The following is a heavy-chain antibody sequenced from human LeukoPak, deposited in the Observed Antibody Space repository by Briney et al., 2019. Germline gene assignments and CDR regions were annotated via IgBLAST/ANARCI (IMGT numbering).Heavy chain of an antibody. CDR1: GDSISSGNW. D-gene: IGHD6-13*01. V-gene: IGHV4-4*02. CDR3: ARSYNNNWYFQFDY. Sequence: SETLSLTCAVSGDSISSGNWWSWVRQPPGKGLEWIGEIYHSGSTNYNPSLKSRVTISVDKSKNQFSLKLSSVTAADTAVYYCARSYNNNWYFQFDYWGQGTLVTVSS. J-gene: IGHJ4*02. CDR2: IYHSGST.